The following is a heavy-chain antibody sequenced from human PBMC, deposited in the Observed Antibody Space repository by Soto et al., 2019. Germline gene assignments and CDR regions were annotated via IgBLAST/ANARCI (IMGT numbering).Heavy chain of an antibody. Sequence: EVQLVESGGGLVQPGGSLRLSCAASGFTFSSYAMHWVRQAPGKGLEYVSAISSNGGSTYYANSVKGRFTISRDNSKNTLYLQMGSLRAEDMAVYYCARGLSGSYYYYYGMDVWGQGTTVTVSS. CDR3: ARGLSGSYYYYYGMDV. J-gene: IGHJ6*02. CDR2: ISSNGGST. D-gene: IGHD6-19*01. V-gene: IGHV3-64*01. CDR1: GFTFSSYA.